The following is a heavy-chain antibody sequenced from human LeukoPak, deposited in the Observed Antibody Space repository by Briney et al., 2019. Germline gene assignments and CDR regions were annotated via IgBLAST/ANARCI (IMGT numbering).Heavy chain of an antibody. CDR3: ARELSYDYGDSSPFADY. V-gene: IGHV7-4-1*02. J-gene: IGHJ4*02. D-gene: IGHD4-17*01. CDR1: GYTFTNYA. CDR2: INTNTGNP. Sequence: ASVKVSCKASGYTFTNYAVNWVRQAPGQGLEWMGWINTNTGNPTYAQGFTGRFVFSLDTSVSTAYLQISSLKAEDTAVYYCARELSYDYGDSSPFADYWGQGTLVTVSS.